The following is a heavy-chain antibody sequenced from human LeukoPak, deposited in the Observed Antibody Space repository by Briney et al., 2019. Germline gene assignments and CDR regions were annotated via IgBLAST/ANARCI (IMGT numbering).Heavy chain of an antibody. D-gene: IGHD5-12*01. CDR2: IYQNGRT. CDR1: GGSMSSYY. J-gene: IGHJ4*02. Sequence: SETLSLTCTVSGGSMSSYYWSWIRQPPGKGLEWIGYIYQNGRTNCNPSLKSRVTISVDTSKNHFSLNLTSVTAADTAVYFCAREDRNGNSGYAIGDWGQGILVTVSS. V-gene: IGHV4-59*01. CDR3: AREDRNGNSGYAIGD.